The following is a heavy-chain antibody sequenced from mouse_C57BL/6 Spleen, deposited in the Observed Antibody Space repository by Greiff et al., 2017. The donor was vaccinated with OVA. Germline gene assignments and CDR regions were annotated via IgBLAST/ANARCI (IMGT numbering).Heavy chain of an antibody. CDR2: IDPSDSET. CDR3: ARDYDGERGYFDV. J-gene: IGHJ1*03. Sequence: QVQLQQPGAELVRPGSSVKLSCKASGYTFTSYWMHWVKQRPIQGLEWIGNIDPSDSETHYNQKFKDKATLTVDKSSSTAYMHLSSLTSEDSAVYYCARDYDGERGYFDVWGTGTTVTVSS. V-gene: IGHV1-52*01. D-gene: IGHD2-4*01. CDR1: GYTFTSYW.